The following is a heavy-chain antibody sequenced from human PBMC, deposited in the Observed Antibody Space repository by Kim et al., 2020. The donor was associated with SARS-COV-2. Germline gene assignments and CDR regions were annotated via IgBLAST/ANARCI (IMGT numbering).Heavy chain of an antibody. CDR3: ARDSSSWYYWFDP. V-gene: IGHV1-3*01. D-gene: IGHD6-13*01. Sequence: YSQKFQGRVTITRDTSASTAYMELSSLRSEGTAVYYCARDSSSWYYWFDPWGQGTLVTVSS. J-gene: IGHJ5*02.